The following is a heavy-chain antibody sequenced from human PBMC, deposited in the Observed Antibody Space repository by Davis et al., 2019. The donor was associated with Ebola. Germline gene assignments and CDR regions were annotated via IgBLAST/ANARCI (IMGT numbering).Heavy chain of an antibody. CDR1: GFTVSSNY. CDR2: IYSGGST. V-gene: IGHV3-53*01. J-gene: IGHJ4*02. D-gene: IGHD5-24*01. CDR3: ARSRMATVGYPFDI. Sequence: GGSLRLSCAASGFTVSSNYMSWVRQAPGKGLEWVSVIYSGGSTYYADSVKGRFTISRDNSKNTLYLQMNSLRAEDTAVYYCARSRMATVGYPFDIWGQGTLVTVSS.